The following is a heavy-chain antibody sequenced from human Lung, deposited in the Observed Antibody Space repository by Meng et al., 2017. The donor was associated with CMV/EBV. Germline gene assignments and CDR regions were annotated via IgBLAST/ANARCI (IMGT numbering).Heavy chain of an antibody. D-gene: IGHD4-23*01. V-gene: IGHV3-15*01. CDR1: GAGFIFSYLW. CDR3: TTDRPRSGGKTHDF. Sequence: DVQLVESXXGLVKXGGSLRISCRGAGAGFIFSYLWINWVGQAPGKGLEWVGRTKSKVDGETRDYAAAVRGRFAISRDDSKNTLYLHMNSLKTEDTAVYYCTTDRPRSGGKTHDFWGQGTLVTVSS. J-gene: IGHJ4*02. CDR2: TKSKVDGETR.